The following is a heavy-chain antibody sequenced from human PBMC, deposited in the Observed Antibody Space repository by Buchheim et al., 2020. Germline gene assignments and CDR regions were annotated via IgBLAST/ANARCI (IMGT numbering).Heavy chain of an antibody. CDR2: IYYSGST. J-gene: IGHJ4*02. V-gene: IGHV4-30-4*01. Sequence: QVQLQESGPGLVKPSQTLSLNCTVSGGSISSGDYYWSWIRQPPGKGLEWIGYIYYSGSTYYNPSLKSRVTISVATSKNQFSLKLSSVTAADTAVYYCARDAGVRYYYDSSGYYFDYWGQGTL. CDR1: GGSISSGDYY. D-gene: IGHD3-22*01. CDR3: ARDAGVRYYYDSSGYYFDY.